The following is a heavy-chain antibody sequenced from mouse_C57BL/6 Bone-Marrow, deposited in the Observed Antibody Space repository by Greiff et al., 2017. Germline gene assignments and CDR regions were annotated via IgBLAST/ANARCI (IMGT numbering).Heavy chain of an antibody. J-gene: IGHJ4*01. CDR1: GFNIKNTY. D-gene: IGHD3-2*02. CDR3: APRAQASYCARDY. Sequence: EVQLQQSVAELVRPGASVKLSCTASGFNIKNTYMHWVKQRPEQGLEWIGRIDPANGNTIYAPKFQGKATITADTSSNTAYLQLRSLTSEDTAIYYCAPRAQASYCARDYWGQGTSVTVSA. V-gene: IGHV14-3*01. CDR2: IDPANGNT.